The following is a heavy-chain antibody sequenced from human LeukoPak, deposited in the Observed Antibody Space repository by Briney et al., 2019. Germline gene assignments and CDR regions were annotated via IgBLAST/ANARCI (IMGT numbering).Heavy chain of an antibody. V-gene: IGHV3-11*01. J-gene: IGHJ4*02. Sequence: GGSLRLSFAASRFTFSDYYMSWIRQAPGKGLEWVSYFSSSGSTIYYADSVKGRFTISRDNAQKSLYLQMNSLRAVDMAVYYCARGGWYYDSSGYTIWGQGKLGTVSS. CDR2: FSSSGSTI. CDR3: ARGGWYYDSSGYTI. D-gene: IGHD3-22*01. CDR1: RFTFSDYY.